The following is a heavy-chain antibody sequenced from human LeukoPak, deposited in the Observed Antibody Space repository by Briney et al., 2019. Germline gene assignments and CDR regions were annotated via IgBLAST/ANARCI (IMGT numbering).Heavy chain of an antibody. V-gene: IGHV3-72*01. J-gene: IGHJ4*02. D-gene: IGHD6-13*01. Sequence: GGSLRLSCAASGFNITDHHMDLVRQAPGMGMEWVGRSQTTKPNSCTTEYAASVKGRFTISRDDSKNSLYLQLNSLKTEDTAVYYCVRVVTTSSGWYHFDNWGQGTLVTVSS. CDR2: SQTTKPNSCTT. CDR1: GFNITDHH. CDR3: VRVVTTSSGWYHFDN.